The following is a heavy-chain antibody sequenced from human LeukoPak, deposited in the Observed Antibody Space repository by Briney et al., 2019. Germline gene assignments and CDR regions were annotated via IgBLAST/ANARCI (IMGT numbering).Heavy chain of an antibody. V-gene: IGHV4-39*07. J-gene: IGHJ6*02. Sequence: SETLSLTCTVSGGSISSSSYYWGWIRQPPGKGLEWIGSIYYSGSTYYNPSLKSRVTISVDTSKNQFSLKLSSVTAADTAVYYCARGPLYCSGGSCYYYGMDVWGQGTTVTVSS. CDR2: IYYSGST. CDR3: ARGPLYCSGGSCYYYGMDV. D-gene: IGHD2-15*01. CDR1: GGSISSSSYY.